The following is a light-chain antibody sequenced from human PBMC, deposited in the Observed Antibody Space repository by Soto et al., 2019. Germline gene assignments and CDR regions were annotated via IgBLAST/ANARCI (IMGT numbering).Light chain of an antibody. CDR3: CSYAGSSTWV. V-gene: IGLV2-23*01. Sequence: QSVLTQPASVSGSPGQSITISCTGTSSDVGSYNLVSWYQQHPGKAPKLMIYEGSKRPSGVSNRFSGSKSGNTASLTISGLQAEGEADYYCCSYAGSSTWVFGGGTKLTVL. CDR1: SSDVGSYNL. J-gene: IGLJ3*02. CDR2: EGS.